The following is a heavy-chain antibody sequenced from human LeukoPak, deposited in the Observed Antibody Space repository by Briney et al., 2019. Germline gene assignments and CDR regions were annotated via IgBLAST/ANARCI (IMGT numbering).Heavy chain of an antibody. Sequence: SETLSLTCTVSGGSISSYYWSWIRQPPGKGLEWIGYIYYSGSTNYNPSLKSRVTISIDTSKNQFSLKLSSVTAADTAVYYCARIPGVYSSTTDVWGKGTTVTVSS. CDR1: GGSISSYY. V-gene: IGHV4-59*08. CDR2: IYYSGST. CDR3: ARIPGVYSSTTDV. J-gene: IGHJ6*04. D-gene: IGHD6-13*01.